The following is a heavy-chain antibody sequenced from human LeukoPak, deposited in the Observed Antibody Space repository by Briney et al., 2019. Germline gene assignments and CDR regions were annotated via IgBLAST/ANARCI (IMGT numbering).Heavy chain of an antibody. V-gene: IGHV4-39*07. CDR1: GGSISSSSYY. CDR2: IYYSGST. J-gene: IGHJ4*02. D-gene: IGHD5-24*01. Sequence: SETLSLTCTVSGGSISSSSYYWGWIRQPPGKGLEWIGSIYYSGSTYYNPSLKSRVTISVDTSKNQFSLKLSSVTAADTAVYYCARGLGEMATIYDYWGQGTLVTVSS. CDR3: ARGLGEMATIYDY.